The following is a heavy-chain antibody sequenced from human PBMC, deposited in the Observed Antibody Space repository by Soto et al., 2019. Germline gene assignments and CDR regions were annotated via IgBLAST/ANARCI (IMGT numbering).Heavy chain of an antibody. D-gene: IGHD3-22*01. J-gene: IGHJ6*02. CDR2: INAGNGNT. Sequence: QVQLVQSGAEEKKPGASVKVSCKASGYTFTSYAMHWVRQAPGQRLEWMGWINAGNGNTKYSQKFQGRVTITRDTSASTAYMELSSLRSEDTAVYYCARDLEYYYDSSGPHGVGYYYGMDVWGQGTTVTVSS. CDR1: GYTFTSYA. CDR3: ARDLEYYYDSSGPHGVGYYYGMDV. V-gene: IGHV1-3*05.